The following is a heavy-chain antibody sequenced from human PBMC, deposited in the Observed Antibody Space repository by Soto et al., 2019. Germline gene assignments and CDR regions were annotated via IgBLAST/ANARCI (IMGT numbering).Heavy chain of an antibody. J-gene: IGHJ3*02. V-gene: IGHV3-15*01. CDR1: GFTFSNAW. CDR3: TTLPRANWNPGAFDI. D-gene: IGHD1-1*01. Sequence: GGSLRLSCAASGFTFSNAWMSWVRQAPGKGLEWVGRIKSKTDGGTTDYAAPVKGRFTISRDDSKNTLYLQMNSLKTEDTAVYYCTTLPRANWNPGAFDIWGQGTMVTVSS. CDR2: IKSKTDGGTT.